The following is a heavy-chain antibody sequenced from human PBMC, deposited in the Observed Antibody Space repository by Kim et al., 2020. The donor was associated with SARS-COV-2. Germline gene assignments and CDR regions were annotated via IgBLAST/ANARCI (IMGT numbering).Heavy chain of an antibody. CDR3: ASFSILRGEEFDY. CDR2: IDPSDSYT. CDR1: GYSFTSYW. J-gene: IGHJ4*02. Sequence: GESLKISCKGSGYSFTSYWITWVRQMTGKGLEWMGRIDPSDSYTNYSPSFQGHVTISTDKSISTAYLQWSSLKASDTAMYYCASFSILRGEEFDYWGQGTLLPVSS. D-gene: IGHD3-10*01. V-gene: IGHV5-10-1*01.